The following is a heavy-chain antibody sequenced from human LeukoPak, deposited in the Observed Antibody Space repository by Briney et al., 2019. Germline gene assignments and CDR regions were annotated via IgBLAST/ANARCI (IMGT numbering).Heavy chain of an antibody. V-gene: IGHV3-21*04. CDR3: ARGGSYLSAFDI. Sequence: GSLRLSCEASGFTFSSYGMSWVRQAPGKGLEWVSSISSSGSYIYYADSMKGRFTISRDNSKNTLYLQMNSLRAEDTAVYYCARGGSYLSAFDIWGQGTMVTVSS. CDR2: ISSSGSYI. J-gene: IGHJ3*02. CDR1: GFTFSSYG. D-gene: IGHD1-26*01.